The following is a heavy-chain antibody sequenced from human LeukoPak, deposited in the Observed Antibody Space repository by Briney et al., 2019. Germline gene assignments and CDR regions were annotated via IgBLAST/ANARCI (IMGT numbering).Heavy chain of an antibody. Sequence: WVAVISYDGSNKYYADSVKGRFTISRDNSKNTLYLQMNSLRAEDTAVYYCAKATTVTTYDYWGQGTLVTVSS. D-gene: IGHD4-17*01. V-gene: IGHV3-30*18. CDR2: ISYDGSNK. J-gene: IGHJ4*02. CDR3: AKATTVTTYDY.